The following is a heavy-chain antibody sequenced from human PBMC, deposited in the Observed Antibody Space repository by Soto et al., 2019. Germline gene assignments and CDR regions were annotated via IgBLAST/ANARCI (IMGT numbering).Heavy chain of an antibody. D-gene: IGHD3-9*01. V-gene: IGHV4-59*01. CDR3: ASITYYDILTGYPHAAFYYYSMDV. CDR2: IYYSGST. CDR1: GGSISSYY. J-gene: IGHJ6*03. Sequence: SETLSLTCTVSGGSISSYYWSWIRQPPGKGLEWIGYIYYSGSTNYNPSLKSRVTISVDTSKNQFSLKLSSVTAADTAVYYCASITYYDILTGYPHAAFYYYSMDVWGKGTPVTVSS.